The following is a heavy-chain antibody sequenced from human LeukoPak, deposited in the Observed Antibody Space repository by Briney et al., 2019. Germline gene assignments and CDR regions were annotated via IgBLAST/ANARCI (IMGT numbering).Heavy chain of an antibody. CDR3: ARDYQGGYGDKTVDY. CDR2: INHSGSS. D-gene: IGHD5-18*01. CDR1: GGSFSGYY. Sequence: SETLSLTCAVYGGSFSGYYWSWIRQPPGKGLEWIGEINHSGSSNYNPSLKSRVTISVDTSKNQFSLKLSSVTAADTAVYYCARDYQGGYGDKTVDYWGQGTLVTVSS. J-gene: IGHJ4*02. V-gene: IGHV4-34*01.